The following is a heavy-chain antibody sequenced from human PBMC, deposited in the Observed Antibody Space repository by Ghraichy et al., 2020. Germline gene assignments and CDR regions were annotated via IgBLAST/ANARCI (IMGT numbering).Heavy chain of an antibody. CDR3: AISYCTGGVCRYYWYFDL. Sequence: SETLSLTCTVSGGSISSSSYYWGWIRQPPGKGLEWIGSIYYSGSTYYNPSLKSRVTISVDTSKNQFSLKLSSVTAADTAVYYCAISYCTGGVCRYYWYFDLWGRGTLVTVSS. CDR2: IYYSGST. J-gene: IGHJ2*01. V-gene: IGHV4-39*01. D-gene: IGHD2-8*02. CDR1: GGSISSSSYY.